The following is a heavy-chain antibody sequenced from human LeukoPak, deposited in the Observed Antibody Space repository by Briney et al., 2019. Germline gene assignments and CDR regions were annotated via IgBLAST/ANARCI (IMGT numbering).Heavy chain of an antibody. J-gene: IGHJ4*02. CDR2: IYYSGST. CDR1: GASISSSNYY. D-gene: IGHD6-19*01. Sequence: SETLSLTCTVSGASISSSNYYWGWIRQPPGKGLEWIGSIYYSGSTYYNPSLKSRVTISVDTSKSQFSLKLTSVTAADTAVYYCARWYSSGWAFDYWGQGTLVTVSS. V-gene: IGHV4-39*01. CDR3: ARWYSSGWAFDY.